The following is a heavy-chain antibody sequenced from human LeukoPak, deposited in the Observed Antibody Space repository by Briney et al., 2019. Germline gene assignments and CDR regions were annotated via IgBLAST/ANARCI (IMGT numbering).Heavy chain of an antibody. V-gene: IGHV1-2*02. CDR1: GYTFTGYY. J-gene: IGHJ4*02. D-gene: IGHD3-22*01. CDR2: INPNSGGT. Sequence: ASVKVSCKASGYTFTGYYMHWVRQAPGQGLEWMGWINPNSGGTNYAQKLQGRVTMTTDTSTNTAYMNLRSLRSDDTAVYYCARDPNYYDSSGLFDYWGQGTLVTVSS. CDR3: ARDPNYYDSSGLFDY.